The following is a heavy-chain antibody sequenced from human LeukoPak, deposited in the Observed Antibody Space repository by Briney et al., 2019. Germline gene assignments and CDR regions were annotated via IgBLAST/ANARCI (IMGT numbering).Heavy chain of an antibody. Sequence: ASVKVSCKASGYTFTSYFMHWVRQAPGQGLEWMGIINPSGGSTSYAQKFQGRVTMTRDTSTSAVYMELRSLRSDDTAVYYCAREEAQLPFDYWGQGTLVTVSS. V-gene: IGHV1-46*01. CDR3: AREEAQLPFDY. J-gene: IGHJ4*02. CDR1: GYTFTSYF. D-gene: IGHD1-26*01. CDR2: INPSGGST.